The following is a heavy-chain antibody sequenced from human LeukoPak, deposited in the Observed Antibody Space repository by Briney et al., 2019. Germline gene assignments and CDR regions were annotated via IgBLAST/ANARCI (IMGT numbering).Heavy chain of an antibody. J-gene: IGHJ4*02. Sequence: SETLSLTCAVSGGSISSGGYSWSWIRQPRGKGLEWIGYIYYSGSTYYNPSLKRRVTISVDTSKNQFSLKLSSVTAADTAVYYCARDSPLDYGGNSFPDYWGQGTLVTVSS. CDR2: IYYSGST. V-gene: IGHV4-30-4*07. CDR3: ARDSPLDYGGNSFPDY. D-gene: IGHD4-23*01. CDR1: GGSISSGGYS.